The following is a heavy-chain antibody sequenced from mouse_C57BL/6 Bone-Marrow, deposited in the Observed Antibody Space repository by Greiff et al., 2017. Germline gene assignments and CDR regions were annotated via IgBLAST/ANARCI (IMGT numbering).Heavy chain of an antibody. D-gene: IGHD1-1*01. CDR3: ARWGYGNPWYFDV. J-gene: IGHJ1*03. CDR2: IDPSDSYT. V-gene: IGHV1-50*01. CDR1: GYTFTSYW. Sequence: VQLQQPGAELVKPGASVKLSCKASGYTFTSYWMQWVKQRPGQGLEWIGEIDPSDSYTNYNQKFKGKATLTVDTSSRTADMQLSSLTSEDSAVYYCARWGYGNPWYFDVWGTGTTVTVSS.